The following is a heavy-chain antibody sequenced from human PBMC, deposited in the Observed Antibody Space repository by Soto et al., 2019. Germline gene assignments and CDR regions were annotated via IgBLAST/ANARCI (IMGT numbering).Heavy chain of an antibody. V-gene: IGHV3-30*18. CDR3: AKDGSWFGEQHLPYYGMDV. D-gene: IGHD3-10*01. Sequence: QVQLVESGGGVVQPGKSLRLSCAASGFTFSSYGMHWVRQAPGKGLEWVAVISYDGSNKYYTDSVKGRFTISRDNSKNTLDLQMDSLRAEDTAVYYCAKDGSWFGEQHLPYYGMDVWGQGTTVTVSS. J-gene: IGHJ6*02. CDR1: GFTFSSYG. CDR2: ISYDGSNK.